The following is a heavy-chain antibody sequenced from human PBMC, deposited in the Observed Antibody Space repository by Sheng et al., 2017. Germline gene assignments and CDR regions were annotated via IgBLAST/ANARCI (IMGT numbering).Heavy chain of an antibody. Sequence: QVQLVQSGPEVKRPGASLKVSCKAFDYTFTSYYLHWVRQAPGQGLEWMGWINPENNDTNYAQKFQGRVTMTRDTSLTTAYMVLSSLRSDDTAVYYCARPLRTYDFRTGYYSNDAFDIWGQGTVVTVSS. CDR2: INPENNDT. CDR1: DYTFTSYY. CDR3: ARPLRTYDFRTGYYSNDAFDI. V-gene: IGHV1-2*02. D-gene: IGHD3-3*01. J-gene: IGHJ3*02.